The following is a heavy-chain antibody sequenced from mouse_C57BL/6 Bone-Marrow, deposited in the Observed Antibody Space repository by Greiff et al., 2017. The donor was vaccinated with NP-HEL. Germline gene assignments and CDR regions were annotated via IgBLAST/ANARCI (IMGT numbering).Heavy chain of an antibody. CDR3: ARDLLWYPWYFDY. Sequence: QVHVKQSGAELARPGASVKLSCKASGYTFTSYGISWVKQRTGQGLEWIGEIYPRSGNTYYNEKFKGKATLTADKSSSTAYMELRSLTSEDSAVYFCARDLLWYPWYFDYWGQGTTLTVSS. D-gene: IGHD2-1*01. CDR2: IYPRSGNT. J-gene: IGHJ2*01. CDR1: GYTFTSYG. V-gene: IGHV1-81*01.